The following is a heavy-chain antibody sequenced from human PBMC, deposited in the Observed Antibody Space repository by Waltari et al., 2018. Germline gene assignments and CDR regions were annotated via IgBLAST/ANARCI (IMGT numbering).Heavy chain of an antibody. CDR1: GGSISSHY. D-gene: IGHD3-10*01. V-gene: IGHV4-59*11. J-gene: IGHJ5*02. Sequence: QVQLQESGPGLVKPSETLSLTCTVSGGSISSHYWSWIRQPPGKGLELIGYLYYSGSTNYNPSLKSRVTISVYTCKNQVSLKLRCVTAADTAVDSCGGVGVQGVTKTAIDPWGQGTLVTVSS. CDR3: GGVGVQGVTKTAIDP. CDR2: LYYSGST.